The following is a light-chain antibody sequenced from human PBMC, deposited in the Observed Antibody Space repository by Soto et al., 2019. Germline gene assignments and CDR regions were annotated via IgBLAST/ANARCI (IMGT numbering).Light chain of an antibody. CDR3: CSDAASVV. V-gene: IGLV2-23*01. Sequence: QSALTQPASVSGSPGQSITISCTGTSSDVGSYNLVSWYQQHPGEAPKLMIYEGSKRPSGVSNRFSGSKSGNTASLTISGLQAEDEADYYCCSDAASVVFGGGTQLTVL. J-gene: IGLJ2*01. CDR1: SSDVGSYNL. CDR2: EGS.